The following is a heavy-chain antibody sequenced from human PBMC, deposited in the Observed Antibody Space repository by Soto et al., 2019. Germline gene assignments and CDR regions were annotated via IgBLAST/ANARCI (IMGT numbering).Heavy chain of an antibody. CDR2: IYYSGST. Sequence: QVQLQESGPGLVKPSQTLSLTCTVAGGAISSGDYYWTWIRQHPGKGLEWIGYIYYSGSTHYNPSLKHRAACSVDTSQNPFALALRSVSPADTAVYYCERDVGIWFGELSSSANYYSAMDLCGQWTTVTVS. J-gene: IGHJ6*02. V-gene: IGHV4-31*03. D-gene: IGHD3-10*01. CDR1: GGAISSGDYY. CDR3: ERDVGIWFGELSSSANYYSAMDL.